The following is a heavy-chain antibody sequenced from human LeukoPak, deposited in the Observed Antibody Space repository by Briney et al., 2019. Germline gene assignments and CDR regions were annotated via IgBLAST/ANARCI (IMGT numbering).Heavy chain of an antibody. D-gene: IGHD6-6*01. J-gene: IGHJ5*02. Sequence: GASVKVSCKASGYTFTIYDINWVRQATGQGLEWMGWMNPNSGNTGYAQKFQGRVTMTRNTSISTAYMELSSLRSEDTAVYYCARAAIAAFGTDNWFDPWGQGTLVTVSS. V-gene: IGHV1-8*01. CDR2: MNPNSGNT. CDR3: ARAAIAAFGTDNWFDP. CDR1: GYTFTIYD.